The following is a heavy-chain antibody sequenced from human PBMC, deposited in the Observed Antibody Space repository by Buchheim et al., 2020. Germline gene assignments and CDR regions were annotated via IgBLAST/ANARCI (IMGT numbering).Heavy chain of an antibody. CDR1: GFTFSSYG. CDR2: ISYDGSNK. J-gene: IGHJ4*02. Sequence: QVQLVESGGGVVQPGRSLRLSCAASGFTFSSYGMHWVRQAPGKGLEWVAVISYDGSNKYYAASVKGRFTISRDNSKNTLYLQMNSLRAEDTAVYFCTEVYYWGQGTL. CDR3: TEVYY. V-gene: IGHV3-30*03.